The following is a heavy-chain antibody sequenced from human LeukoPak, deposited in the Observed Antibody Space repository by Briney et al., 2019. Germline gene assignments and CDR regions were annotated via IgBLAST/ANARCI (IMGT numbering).Heavy chain of an antibody. CDR2: IYHSGGT. CDR1: GGSISSGGYS. J-gene: IGHJ4*02. V-gene: IGHV4-30-2*01. Sequence: SQTLSLTCAVSGGSISSGGYSWSWIRQPPGKGLEWIGYIYHSGGTYYNPSLKSRVTISVDRSKNQFSLKLSSVTAADTAVYYCARGGFYYYDSSGYPIDYWGQGTPVTVSS. CDR3: ARGGFYYYDSSGYPIDY. D-gene: IGHD3-22*01.